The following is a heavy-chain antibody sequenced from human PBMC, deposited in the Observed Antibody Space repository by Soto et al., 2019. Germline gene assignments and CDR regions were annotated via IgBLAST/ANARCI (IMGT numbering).Heavy chain of an antibody. J-gene: IGHJ4*02. Sequence: QVQLQESGPGLVKTSQTLSLTCTVSGGSISSGAYYSRWIRQHPGKGRGWVGYIFYRGSTHYNPSLKSRFLISIDTSKYQFSLELSSVTAADTAVYYCASVVVAVPTRAFDYWGQGTLVTVSS. D-gene: IGHD2-2*01. V-gene: IGHV4-31*03. CDR2: IFYRGST. CDR1: GGSISSGAYY. CDR3: ASVVVAVPTRAFDY.